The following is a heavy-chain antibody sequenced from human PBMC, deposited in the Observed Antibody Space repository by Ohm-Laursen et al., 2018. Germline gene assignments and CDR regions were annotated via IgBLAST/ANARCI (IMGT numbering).Heavy chain of an antibody. CDR1: GFTFSSYA. CDR3: ARDRGQRSGIDY. Sequence: SLRLSCAASGFTFSSYAMHWVRQAPGKGLEYVSAISSNGGSTYYANSVKGRFTISRDNAKLSIYLEMNSLRAEDTAVYYCARDRGQRSGIDYWGQGTLVTVSS. CDR2: ISSNGGST. D-gene: IGHD5-12*01. V-gene: IGHV3-64*01. J-gene: IGHJ4*02.